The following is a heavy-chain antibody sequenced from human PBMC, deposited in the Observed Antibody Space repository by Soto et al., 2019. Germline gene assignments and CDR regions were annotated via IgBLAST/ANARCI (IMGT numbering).Heavy chain of an antibody. J-gene: IGHJ3*02. CDR3: AREVGYHLNDNLYDAFDM. V-gene: IGHV3-33*01. Sequence: QVQLVESGGGVVQPGTSLRLSCAASGFTFSSHVMHWVRQAPGKGLQWVAVIWNDGRNKQYADSVKGRFTISRDNPKNTLYLQMNSLRAEDTAVYYCAREVGYHLNDNLYDAFDMWGHGTMVTVSS. CDR2: IWNDGRNK. CDR1: GFTFSSHV. D-gene: IGHD1-1*01.